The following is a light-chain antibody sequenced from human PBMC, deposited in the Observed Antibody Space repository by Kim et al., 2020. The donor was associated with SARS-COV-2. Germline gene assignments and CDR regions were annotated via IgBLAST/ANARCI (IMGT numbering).Light chain of an antibody. CDR1: QSIGNR. CDR2: YAS. J-gene: IGKJ4*01. Sequence: DIVLTQSPESQSVTPKEQVTITCRASQSIGNRLHWYQQKPDQSPKLLIRYASQSITGVPPRFSGSGSGTEFTLTINSLEAEDAATYYCQQSGAFLTFGEGTKVDIK. CDR3: QQSGAFLT. V-gene: IGKV6-21*02.